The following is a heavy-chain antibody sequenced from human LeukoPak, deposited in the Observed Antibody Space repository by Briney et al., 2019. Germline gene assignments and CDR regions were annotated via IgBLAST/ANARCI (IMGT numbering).Heavy chain of an antibody. D-gene: IGHD6-19*01. CDR1: GYTFTGYY. V-gene: IGHV1-2*02. J-gene: IGHJ5*02. Sequence: SVKVSCKASGYTFTGYYMHWVRQAPGQGLEWMGWINPNSGGTNYAQKFQGRVTMTRDTSISTAYMELSRLRSDDTAVYYCARDALEQWLVRENWFDPWGQGTLVTVSS. CDR2: INPNSGGT. CDR3: ARDALEQWLVRENWFDP.